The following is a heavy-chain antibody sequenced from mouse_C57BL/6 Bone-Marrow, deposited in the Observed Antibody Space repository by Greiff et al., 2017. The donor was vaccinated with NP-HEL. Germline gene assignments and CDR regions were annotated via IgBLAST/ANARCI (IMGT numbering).Heavy chain of an antibody. V-gene: IGHV1-50*01. CDR2: IDPSDSYT. D-gene: IGHD2-14*01. J-gene: IGHJ4*01. CDR1: GYTFTSYW. Sequence: QVQLQQPGAELVKPGASVKLSCKASGYTFTSYWMQWVKQRPGQGLEWIGEIDPSDSYTNYNQKFKGKATLTVDTSSSTAYMQLSSLTSEDSAVYYCASYYRRGYAMDYWGQGTSVTVSS. CDR3: ASYYRRGYAMDY.